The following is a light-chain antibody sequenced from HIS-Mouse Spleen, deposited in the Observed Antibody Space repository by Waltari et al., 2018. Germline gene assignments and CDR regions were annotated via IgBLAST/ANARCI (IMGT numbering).Light chain of an antibody. CDR2: EDS. CDR1: AFPKKS. Sequence: SYELTQPPSVSVSPGQTARITCSGDAFPKKSAYWYQQKSGQAPGLVIYEDSKRPSGIPERFSGSSSGTMATLTISGAQVEDEADYYCYSTDSSGKHRVFGGGTKLTVL. CDR3: YSTDSSGKHRV. V-gene: IGLV3-10*01. J-gene: IGLJ2*01.